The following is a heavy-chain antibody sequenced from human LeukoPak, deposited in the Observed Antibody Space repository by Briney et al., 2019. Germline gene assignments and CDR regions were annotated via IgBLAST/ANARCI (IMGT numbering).Heavy chain of an antibody. Sequence: GASVKVSCKASGYTFKDYYMHWVRQAPGQGLEWMAWVNPNSGGTHYAQKFQVRVSITRDTATSTAYMELRGLKSDDAAVYYCARGDNTVVVVPNTLDYWGQGTLVIVSS. CDR1: GYTFKDYY. CDR2: VNPNSGGT. CDR3: ARGDNTVVVVPNTLDY. D-gene: IGHD2-21*01. J-gene: IGHJ4*02. V-gene: IGHV1-2*02.